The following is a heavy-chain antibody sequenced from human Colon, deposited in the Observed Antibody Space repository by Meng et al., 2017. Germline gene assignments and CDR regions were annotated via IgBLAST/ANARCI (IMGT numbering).Heavy chain of an antibody. V-gene: IGHV4-4*02. Sequence: QQAGPGAVIPSGTLSLTCAVSGGAIISSNWWSWVRQPPGKGLEWIGEIYHSGSTNYNPSLKSRVTISVDKSKNQFSLKLSSVTAADTVVYYCASGRKYCSSTSCYGQFDYWGQGTLVTVSS. CDR1: GGAIISSNW. CDR2: IYHSGST. CDR3: ASGRKYCSSTSCYGQFDY. D-gene: IGHD2-2*01. J-gene: IGHJ4*02.